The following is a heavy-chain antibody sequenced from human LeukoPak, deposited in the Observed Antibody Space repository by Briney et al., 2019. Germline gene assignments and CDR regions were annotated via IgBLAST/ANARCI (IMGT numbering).Heavy chain of an antibody. V-gene: IGHV3-53*01. CDR3: ARSIAAAAHYYYYGMDV. Sequence: GGSLRLSCAASGFSVSSNCMSWVRQAPGKGLEWVSVIYSGGSTYYADSVKGRFTVSRDISKNTLYLQMNSLRAEDTAVYYCARSIAAAAHYYYYGMDVWGQGTTVTVSS. CDR1: GFSVSSNC. J-gene: IGHJ6*02. CDR2: IYSGGST. D-gene: IGHD6-13*01.